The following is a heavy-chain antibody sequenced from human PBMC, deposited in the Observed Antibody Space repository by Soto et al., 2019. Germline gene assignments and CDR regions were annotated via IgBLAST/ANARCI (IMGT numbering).Heavy chain of an antibody. CDR3: VRAASGDLGH. J-gene: IGHJ4*02. CDR2: INSDGSST. CDR1: GFTLNSYW. Sequence: EVQLVESGGGLVQPGGSLRLSCAASGFTLNSYWMHWVRQAPGKGLVWVSRINSDGSSTSYADSVKGRFTISRDNARNTLFLQMNGLGAEDTAVYCCVRAASGDLGHGGQGPLVTVSS. D-gene: IGHD2-21*01. V-gene: IGHV3-74*01.